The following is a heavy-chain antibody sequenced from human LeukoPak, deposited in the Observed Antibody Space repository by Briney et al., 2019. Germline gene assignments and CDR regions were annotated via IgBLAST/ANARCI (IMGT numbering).Heavy chain of an antibody. V-gene: IGHV1-18*01. Sequence: ASVKVSCKASGYTFTSYGISWVRQAPGQGLEWMGWISAYNGNTNYAQKLQGRVTMTADTSTSTAYMELRSLRSDDTAVYYCARGRGGYSYGSFDYWGQGTLVTVSS. CDR3: ARGRGGYSYGSFDY. J-gene: IGHJ4*02. CDR1: GYTFTSYG. D-gene: IGHD5-18*01. CDR2: ISAYNGNT.